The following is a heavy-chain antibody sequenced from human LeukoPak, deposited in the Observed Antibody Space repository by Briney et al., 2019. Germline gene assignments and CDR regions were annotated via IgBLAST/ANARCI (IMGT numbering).Heavy chain of an antibody. CDR1: GFTFSNAW. D-gene: IGHD2-2*01. Sequence: GGSLRLSCAASGFTFSNAWMTWVRQAPGKGLEWVGRIKSGDGGTTDYAAPVKGGFTISRDDSKNTLYLQMNSLKTEDTALYYCTTNADLDYWGQGSLVTVSS. V-gene: IGHV3-15*01. CDR2: IKSGDGGTT. CDR3: TTNADLDY. J-gene: IGHJ4*02.